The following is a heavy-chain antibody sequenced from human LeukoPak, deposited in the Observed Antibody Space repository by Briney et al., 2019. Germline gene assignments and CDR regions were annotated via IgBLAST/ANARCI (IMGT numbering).Heavy chain of an antibody. V-gene: IGHV3-53*04. D-gene: IGHD6-19*01. Sequence: PGGSLRLSCAASGFTFSSYAMSWVRQAPGKGLEWVSVIYSGGSTYYADSVKGRLTISRHNSKNTLYLQMNSLRAEDTAVYYCARDPRIAVAGGYYYYYGMDVWGQGTTVTVSS. J-gene: IGHJ6*02. CDR3: ARDPRIAVAGGYYYYYGMDV. CDR1: GFTFSSYA. CDR2: IYSGGST.